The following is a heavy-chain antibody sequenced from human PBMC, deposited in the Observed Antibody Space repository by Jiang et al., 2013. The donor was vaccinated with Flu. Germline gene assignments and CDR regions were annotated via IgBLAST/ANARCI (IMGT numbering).Heavy chain of an antibody. V-gene: IGHV3-33*01. CDR2: IWYDGSNK. CDR1: GFTFSSYG. CDR3: ARDVEYSSSSVDY. D-gene: IGHD6-6*01. J-gene: IGHJ4*02. Sequence: SLRLSCAASGFTFSSYGMHWVRQAPGKGLEWVAVIWYDGSNKYYADSVKGRFTISRDNSKNTLYLQMNSLRAEDTAVYYCARDVEYSSSSVDYWGQGTLVTVSS.